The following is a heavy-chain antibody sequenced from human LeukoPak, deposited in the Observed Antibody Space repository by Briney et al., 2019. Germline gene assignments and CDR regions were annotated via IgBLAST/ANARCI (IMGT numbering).Heavy chain of an antibody. CDR3: VKDRGNHVTDY. D-gene: IGHD1-14*01. CDR2: ICYSGST. V-gene: IGHV4-39*07. Sequence: SETLSLTCTVSGGSMSTNTCYWGWIRQPPGKGLEWIGTICYSGSTYYNPSLKSRVTISVDTSKNQFSLKLTSVTAADTAVYYCVKDRGNHVTDYWGQGTLVTVSS. J-gene: IGHJ4*02. CDR1: GGSMSTNTCY.